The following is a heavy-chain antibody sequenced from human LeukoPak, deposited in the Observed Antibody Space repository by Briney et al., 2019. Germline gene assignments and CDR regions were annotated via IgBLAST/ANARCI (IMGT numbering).Heavy chain of an antibody. D-gene: IGHD1-26*01. CDR3: TRVWYSGSYPRVCDN. Sequence: GGSLRLSCTASGFTFGDYAMTWVRQAPGKGLEWVGFIRSKTYGGTTEHAASVKGRFTISRDDSKSIAYLQMNSLKTEDTAVYYFTRVWYSGSYPRVCDNWGQGSLVIVSS. CDR2: IRSKTYGGTT. J-gene: IGHJ4*02. V-gene: IGHV3-49*04. CDR1: GFTFGDYA.